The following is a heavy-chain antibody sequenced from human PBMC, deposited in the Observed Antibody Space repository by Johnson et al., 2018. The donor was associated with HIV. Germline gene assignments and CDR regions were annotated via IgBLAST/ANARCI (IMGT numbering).Heavy chain of an antibody. CDR1: GFTFSS. V-gene: IGHV3-30-3*01. CDR3: AREGVSGSYYDAFDL. J-gene: IGHJ3*01. D-gene: IGHD1-26*01. Sequence: QVQLVESGGGVVQPGRSLRLSCAASGFTFSSMHWDRQAPGKGLEWVAVISYDGSNKYYADSVKGRFTISRDNSNNTLYLQMDSLRADDTAVYYCAREGVSGSYYDAFDLWGQGTMVTVSS. CDR2: ISYDGSNK.